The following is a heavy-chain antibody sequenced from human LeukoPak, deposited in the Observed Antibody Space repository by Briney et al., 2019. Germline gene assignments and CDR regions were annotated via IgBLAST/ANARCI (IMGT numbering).Heavy chain of an antibody. Sequence: QPGGSLRLSCAASGFTFSSYGMHWVRQAPGKGLEWVAFIRNDGSNKNYADPVKGRFTIARDSSKNTLYLQMNSLRVEDTAVYYCAKSCGGGSCYPDSWGQGTLVTVSS. CDR1: GFTFSSYG. CDR2: IRNDGSNK. V-gene: IGHV3-30*02. D-gene: IGHD2-15*01. J-gene: IGHJ5*01. CDR3: AKSCGGGSCYPDS.